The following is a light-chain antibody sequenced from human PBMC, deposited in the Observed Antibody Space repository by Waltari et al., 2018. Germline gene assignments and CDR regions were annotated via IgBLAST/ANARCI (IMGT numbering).Light chain of an antibody. CDR3: QQYDISPLT. Sequence: EIVLTQSPGTLSLSPGEGATLSCRTSQTIRTTYLAGYQQKPGQPPTLLIYGAFSRATGSPDRFTGSGSGTDFSLTISSLEPEDFATYYCQQYDISPLTFGGGTKVEIK. CDR1: QTIRTTY. V-gene: IGKV3-20*01. CDR2: GAF. J-gene: IGKJ4*01.